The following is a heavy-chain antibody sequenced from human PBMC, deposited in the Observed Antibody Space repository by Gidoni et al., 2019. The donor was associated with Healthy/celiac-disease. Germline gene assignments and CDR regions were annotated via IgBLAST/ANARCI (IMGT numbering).Heavy chain of an antibody. V-gene: IGHV3-23*01. CDR3: AKDRDDYMSHFDY. CDR2: ISGSGTST. Sequence: EVQLLQSGGGLVQTGGSLSLSCAASGFTFTSYAMTWVRQAPGKGLGWVSAISGSGTSTYYADSVKGRFTISRDNSKNTLYLQMNSLRVEDTAVYYCAKDRDDYMSHFDYWGQGTLVTVSS. J-gene: IGHJ4*02. CDR1: GFTFTSYA. D-gene: IGHD4-4*01.